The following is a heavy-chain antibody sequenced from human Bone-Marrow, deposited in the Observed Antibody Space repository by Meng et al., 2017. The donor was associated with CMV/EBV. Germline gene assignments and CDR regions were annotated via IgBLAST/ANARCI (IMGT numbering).Heavy chain of an antibody. CDR2: INPNSGGT. CDR1: GYTFTGYY. Sequence: ASVKVSCKASGYTFTGYYLLWVRQAPGQGLEWMGWINPNSGGTNYAQKFQGRVTMTRDTSISTAYMELSRLRSDDTAVYYCARDRYQLLSWVDYYYYYGMDVWGQGTTVTVSS. V-gene: IGHV1-2*02. D-gene: IGHD2-2*01. J-gene: IGHJ6*02. CDR3: ARDRYQLLSWVDYYYYYGMDV.